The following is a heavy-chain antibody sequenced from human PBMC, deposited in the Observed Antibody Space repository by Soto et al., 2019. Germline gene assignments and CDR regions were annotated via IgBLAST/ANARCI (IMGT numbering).Heavy chain of an antibody. CDR2: IYYSVST. V-gene: IGHV4-59*01. Sequence: SETLSLTCTVSGGSISSYYWSWIRQPPGKGLEWIGYIYYSVSTNYNPSLKSRVTISVDTSKNQFSLKLSSVTAADTAVYYCARDFGTPSYYGMAVWGQGTRVTVSS. D-gene: IGHD3-10*01. J-gene: IGHJ6*02. CDR1: GGSISSYY. CDR3: ARDFGTPSYYGMAV.